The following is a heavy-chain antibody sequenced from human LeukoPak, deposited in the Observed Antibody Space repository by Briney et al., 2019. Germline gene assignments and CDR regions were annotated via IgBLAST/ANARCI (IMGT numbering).Heavy chain of an antibody. V-gene: IGHV3-48*03. Sequence: GRSLRLSCAASGFTFSSYEMNWVRQAPGKGLEWVSYISTSGSTIYYADSVKGRFTISRDNAKNSLYLQMNSLRAEDTAVYYCARGGATTFGLWGNAFDIWGQGTMVTVSS. J-gene: IGHJ3*02. CDR2: ISTSGSTI. CDR1: GFTFSSYE. CDR3: ARGGATTFGLWGNAFDI. D-gene: IGHD3-3*01.